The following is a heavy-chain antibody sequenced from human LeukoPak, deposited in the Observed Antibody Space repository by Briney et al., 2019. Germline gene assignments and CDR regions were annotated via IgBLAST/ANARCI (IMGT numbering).Heavy chain of an antibody. CDR3: AGRIGAGYNWFDP. V-gene: IGHV4-59*08. CDR2: IYYSGST. J-gene: IGHJ5*02. Sequence: SETLSLTCTDSGGSISSYYWSWIRQPPGKGLEWIGCIYYSGSTNYNPSLKSRVTISVDTSKNQFSLKLSSVTAADTAVYYCAGRIGAGYNWFDPWGQGTLVTVSS. CDR1: GGSISSYY. D-gene: IGHD5-12*01.